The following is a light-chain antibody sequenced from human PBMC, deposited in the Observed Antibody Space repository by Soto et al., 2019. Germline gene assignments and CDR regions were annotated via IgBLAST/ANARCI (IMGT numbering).Light chain of an antibody. CDR3: QQYANYPLT. Sequence: DLEMTQSPSSLSASVGDRVSITCRASHPINKWLAWYQQKPNQAPRSLIYTTSIRQSGVPSRFSGSGSGTDFTLTITSLQPEDFATYFCQQYANYPLTFGQGTRLDI. J-gene: IGKJ5*01. CDR2: TTS. CDR1: HPINKW. V-gene: IGKV1D-16*01.